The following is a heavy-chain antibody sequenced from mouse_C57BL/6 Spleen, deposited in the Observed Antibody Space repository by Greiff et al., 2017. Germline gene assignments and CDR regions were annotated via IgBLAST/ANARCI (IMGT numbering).Heavy chain of an antibody. CDR2: IWTGGGT. D-gene: IGHD2-5*01. CDR3: ARSYYSNYGETYYAMDY. CDR1: GFSLTSYA. Sequence: QVQLKESGPGLVAPSQSLSITCTVSGFSLTSYAISWVRQPPGKGLEWLGVIWTGGGTNYNSAPKSRLSISKDNSKSQVFLKMNSLQTDDTARYYCARSYYSNYGETYYAMDYWGQGTSVTVSS. J-gene: IGHJ4*01. V-gene: IGHV2-9-1*01.